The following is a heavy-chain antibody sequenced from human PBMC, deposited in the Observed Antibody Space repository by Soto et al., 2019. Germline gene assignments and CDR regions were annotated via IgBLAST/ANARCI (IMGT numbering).Heavy chain of an antibody. CDR3: ARVPLRYSSSWYYFDY. CDR2: ISYDGSNK. D-gene: IGHD6-6*01. CDR1: GFTFSSYA. J-gene: IGHJ4*02. Sequence: SLRLSCAASGFTFSSYAMHWVRQAPGKGLEWVAVISYDGSNKYYADSVKGRFTISRDNSKNTLYLQMNSLRAEDTAVYYCARVPLRYSSSWYYFDYWGQGTLVTVSS. V-gene: IGHV3-30-3*01.